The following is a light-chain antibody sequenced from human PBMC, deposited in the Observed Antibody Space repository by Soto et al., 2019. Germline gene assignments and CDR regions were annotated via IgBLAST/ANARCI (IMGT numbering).Light chain of an antibody. CDR1: QSFRGL. CDR3: QQRHMWPIT. V-gene: IGKV3-11*01. J-gene: IGKJ5*01. Sequence: AVTQSPVTLSLSPGERATLSCRASQSFRGLLAWYQQKPGQAPRLLIYDAYNRATGIPPRFSGSGSGTDFTLTISSLEPEDSAVYYCQQRHMWPITFGQGTRLEIK. CDR2: DAY.